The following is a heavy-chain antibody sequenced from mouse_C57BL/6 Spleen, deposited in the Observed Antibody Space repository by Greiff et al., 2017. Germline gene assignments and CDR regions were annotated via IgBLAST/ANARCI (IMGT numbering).Heavy chain of an antibody. J-gene: IGHJ3*01. D-gene: IGHD6-1*01. CDR1: GYTFTSYW. CDR2: IYPCDGST. V-gene: IGHV1-55*01. CDR3: AIACNSDCCYCCVGG. Sequence: VQLQQPGAELVKPGASVKMSCKASGYTFTSYWINWVKQRPGQGLEWIGEIYPCDGSTTYNQKFKGKATLTVDTSASTAYMQLSSLTSEDSAVYYCAIACNSDCCYCCVGGRGQAALVS.